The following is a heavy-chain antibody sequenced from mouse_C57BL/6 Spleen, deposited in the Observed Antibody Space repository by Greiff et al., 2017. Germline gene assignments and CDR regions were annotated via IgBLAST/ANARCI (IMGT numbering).Heavy chain of an antibody. V-gene: IGHV5-17*01. CDR3: ARGDGYAGNAMDY. Sequence: EVQVVESGGGLVKPGGSLKLSCAASGFTFSDYGMHWVRQAPEKGLEWVAYISSGSSTIYYADTVKGRFTISRDNAKNTLFLQMTSLRSEDTAMYYCARGDGYAGNAMDYWGQGTSVTVSS. CDR2: ISSGSSTI. J-gene: IGHJ4*01. CDR1: GFTFSDYG. D-gene: IGHD2-2*01.